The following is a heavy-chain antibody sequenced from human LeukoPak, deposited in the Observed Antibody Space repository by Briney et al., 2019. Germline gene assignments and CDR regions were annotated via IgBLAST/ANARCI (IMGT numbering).Heavy chain of an antibody. CDR1: GDSISTSNSY. CDR3: XXXXXXXXXXSGSYYNVQGHNWFDP. D-gene: IGHD3-10*01. Sequence: SSETLSLTCTVSGDSISTSNSYWGWIRQPPGKGLEWIGSIYYSGNTYYNPSLKSRVTISVDTSKNQFSLKLSSVTAADTAVYXXXXXXXXXXXXSGSYYNVQGHNWFDPWGQGTLVTVSS. J-gene: IGHJ5*02. CDR2: IYYSGNT. V-gene: IGHV4-39*07.